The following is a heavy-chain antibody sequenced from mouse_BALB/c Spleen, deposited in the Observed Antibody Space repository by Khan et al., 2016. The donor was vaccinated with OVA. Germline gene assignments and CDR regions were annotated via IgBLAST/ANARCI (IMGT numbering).Heavy chain of an antibody. J-gene: IGHJ4*01. D-gene: IGHD2-10*01. V-gene: IGHV9-3-1*01. CDR1: GYTFTNYG. CDR3: SRPPYFSYAMDY. CDR2: INTYTGEP. Sequence: QIQLVQSGPELKKPGETVKLSCKASGYTFTNYGMNWVKQSPGKGLKWMGWINTYTGEPTYADDFKGRFAFSLETSARTAYLQINNLKNEDTATYFCSRPPYFSYAMDYWGQGTSVTVSA.